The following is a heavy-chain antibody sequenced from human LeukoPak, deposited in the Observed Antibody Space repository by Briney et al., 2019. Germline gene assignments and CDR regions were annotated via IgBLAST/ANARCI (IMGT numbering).Heavy chain of an antibody. Sequence: PSQTLSLTCAVSGGSISSGGYSWSWIRQPPGKGLEWIGYIYHSGSTYYNPSLKSRVTISVDRSKNQFSLKLSSVTAADTAVYYCASVQGLTEFNYWGQGTLVTVSS. CDR1: GGSISSGGYS. D-gene: IGHD1-14*01. J-gene: IGHJ4*02. CDR2: IYHSGST. CDR3: ASVQGLTEFNY. V-gene: IGHV4-30-2*01.